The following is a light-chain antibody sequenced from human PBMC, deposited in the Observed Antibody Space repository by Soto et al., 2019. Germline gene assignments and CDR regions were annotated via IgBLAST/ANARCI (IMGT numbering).Light chain of an antibody. Sequence: PGEAPKLLMFAASILESGVPSRFSGGGSGTDFTLTIDSLQPDDFASYFCQQTYSAPRTFGQGTKVDIK. CDR3: QQTYSAPRT. CDR2: AAS. V-gene: IGKV1-39*01. J-gene: IGKJ1*01.